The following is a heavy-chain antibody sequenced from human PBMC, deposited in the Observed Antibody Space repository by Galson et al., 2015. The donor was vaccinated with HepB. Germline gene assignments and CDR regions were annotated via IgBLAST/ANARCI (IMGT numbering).Heavy chain of an antibody. CDR1: GLTLSRYA. J-gene: IGHJ3*02. Sequence: SLRLSCAASGLTLSRYAMSWVRQAPGKGLEWVSAISYSGGYTYYADSVKGRFTISRDNSNDMLYLQMISLRAEDTAVYYCAKGRSGTFYDAFDIWGQGTMVTVSS. D-gene: IGHD1-26*01. CDR3: AKGRSGTFYDAFDI. V-gene: IGHV3-23*01. CDR2: ISYSGGYT.